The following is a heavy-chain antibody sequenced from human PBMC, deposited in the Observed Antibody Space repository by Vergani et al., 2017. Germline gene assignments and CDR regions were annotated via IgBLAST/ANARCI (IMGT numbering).Heavy chain of an antibody. J-gene: IGHJ2*01. CDR2: IVGSGSNS. CDR1: GFTFSIYA. Sequence: EVQLLESGGGLVQPGGSLRLSCAASGFTFSIYAMSWVRQTPGKGLEWVSTIVGSGSNSYYADSVKGRFTISRDNAKNSLYLQMNSLRAEDTALYYCVKDIAASGNYWYFDLWGRGTLVTVSS. CDR3: VKDIAASGNYWYFDL. V-gene: IGHV3-23*01. D-gene: IGHD6-13*01.